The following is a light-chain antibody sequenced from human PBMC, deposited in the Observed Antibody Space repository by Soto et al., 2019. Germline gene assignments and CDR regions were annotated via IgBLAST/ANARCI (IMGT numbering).Light chain of an antibody. CDR2: GAS. V-gene: IGKV3-15*01. CDR1: QSVSSN. CDR3: QQANTFPLT. J-gene: IGKJ5*01. Sequence: IVMTHSPATLSVSPGERATLSCRASQSVSSNLAWYQQKPGQAPRLLIYGASTRATGIPARFSGSGSGTHFTLTISSLQPEDFATYYCQQANTFPLTFGQGTRLEIK.